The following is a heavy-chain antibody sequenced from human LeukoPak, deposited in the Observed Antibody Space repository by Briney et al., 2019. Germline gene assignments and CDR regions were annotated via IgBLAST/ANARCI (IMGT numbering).Heavy chain of an antibody. J-gene: IGHJ4*02. CDR1: GFTFSTYA. D-gene: IGHD3-22*01. V-gene: IGHV3-23*01. CDR3: AKDGYNYDSSGHFDY. CDR2: ISGSGGAT. Sequence: GGSLRLSCAASGFTFSTYAMHWVRQPPGKGLEWVSAISGSGGATYPADADSVKGRFIIFRDNSKNTLYLQINSLRVEDTAVYYCAKDGYNYDSSGHFDYWGQGTLVTVSS.